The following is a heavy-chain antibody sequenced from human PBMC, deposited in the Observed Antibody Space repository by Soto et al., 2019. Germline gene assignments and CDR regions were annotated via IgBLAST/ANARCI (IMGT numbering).Heavy chain of an antibody. V-gene: IGHV3-23*01. CDR2: ISGSGGNA. Sequence: EVQLLESGGGSVQPGGSLRLSCAASGFTFSSYGMHRGRRPPGKGLEGVSSISGSGGNAYYADSVKGRFSISRDSLVNTFDLQMNSLRAEDTSVYYCAQCRGQNWNCDSWCQGNLVTVSP. J-gene: IGHJ5*01. D-gene: IGHD1-7*01. CDR3: AQCRGQNWNCDS. CDR1: GFTFSSYG.